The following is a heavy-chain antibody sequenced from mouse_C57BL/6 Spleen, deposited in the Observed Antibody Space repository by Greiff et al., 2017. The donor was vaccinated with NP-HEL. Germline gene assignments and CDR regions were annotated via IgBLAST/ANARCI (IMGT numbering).Heavy chain of an antibody. CDR3: TRRYYGSTLDY. CDR1: GYTFTDYE. J-gene: IGHJ2*01. Sequence: VQLVESGAELVRPGASVTLSCKASGYTFTDYEMHWVKQTPVHGLEWIGAIDPETGGTAYNQKFKGKAILTADKSSSTAYMELRSLTSEDSAVYYCTRRYYGSTLDYWGQGTTLTVSS. V-gene: IGHV1-15*01. CDR2: IDPETGGT. D-gene: IGHD1-1*01.